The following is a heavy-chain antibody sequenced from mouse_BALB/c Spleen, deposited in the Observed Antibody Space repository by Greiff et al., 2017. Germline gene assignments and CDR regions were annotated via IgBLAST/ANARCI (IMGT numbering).Heavy chain of an antibody. Sequence: EVHLVESGGGLVKPGGSLKLSCAASGFTFSSYAMSWVRQSPEKRLEWVAEISSGGSYTYYPDTVTGRFTISRDNAKNTLYLEMSSLRSEDTAMYYCAKAHRYDACYAMDYWGQGTSVTVSS. V-gene: IGHV5-9-4*01. J-gene: IGHJ4*01. D-gene: IGHD2-14*01. CDR2: ISSGGSYT. CDR1: GFTFSSYA. CDR3: AKAHRYDACYAMDY.